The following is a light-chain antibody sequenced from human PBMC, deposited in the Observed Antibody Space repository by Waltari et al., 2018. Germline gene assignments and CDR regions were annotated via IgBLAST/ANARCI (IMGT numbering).Light chain of an antibody. CDR1: QSVLYRSKNKNY. J-gene: IGKJ5*01. CDR3: QQYYSVPRT. CDR2: CAS. V-gene: IGKV4-1*01. Sequence: DIVMTQTPDSLAVSLGERATINCKSSQSVLYRSKNKNYLAWYQQKPGQSPKLVIYCASTRESGVPDRFSGSGSGTDFTLTIGSLQAEDVAMYYCQQYYSVPRTFGQGTRLEIK.